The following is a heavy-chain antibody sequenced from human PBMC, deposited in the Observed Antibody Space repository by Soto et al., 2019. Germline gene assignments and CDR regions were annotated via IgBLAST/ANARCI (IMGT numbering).Heavy chain of an antibody. CDR1: GDSITSNSYF. V-gene: IGHV4-39*02. J-gene: IGHJ5*02. CDR2: IYYSGTT. Sequence: ETLSLTCTVSGDSITSNSYFWAWIRQPPGKGLEWIGSIYYSGTTYYNPSLKSRVTISVDRSKNQFSLKLSSVTAADTAVYYCARENYGDYLNWFDPWGQGTLVTFSS. CDR3: ARENYGDYLNWFDP. D-gene: IGHD4-17*01.